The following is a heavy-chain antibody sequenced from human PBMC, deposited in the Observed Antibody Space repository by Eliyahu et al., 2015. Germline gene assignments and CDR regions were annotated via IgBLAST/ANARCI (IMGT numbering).Heavy chain of an antibody. D-gene: IGHD6-19*01. V-gene: IGHV3-21*01. CDR3: ARNRLVQFAFDI. CDR2: ISSSSSYI. Sequence: EVQLVESGGGLVKPGGSLRLSCAASGFXFSRYSMNWVRQAPGKGLEWVSSISSSSSYIYYADSVKGRFTISRDNAKNSLYLQMNSLRAEDTAVYYCARNRLVQFAFDIWGQGTMVTVFS. CDR1: GFXFSRYS. J-gene: IGHJ3*02.